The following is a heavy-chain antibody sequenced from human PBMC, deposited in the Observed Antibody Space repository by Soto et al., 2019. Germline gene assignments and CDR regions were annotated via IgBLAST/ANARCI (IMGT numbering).Heavy chain of an antibody. D-gene: IGHD6-19*01. CDR1: GYTFTSYA. CDR3: ARSIAVAGTSGGYFDY. CDR2: INAGNGNT. J-gene: IGHJ4*02. Sequence: QVQLVQSGAEVKKPGASVKVSCKASGYTFTSYAMHWVRQAPGQRLEWMGWINAGNGNTKYSQKFQGRVTITRDTSASTAYMELSSRRSEDTAVYYCARSIAVAGTSGGYFDYWGQGTLVTVSS. V-gene: IGHV1-3*01.